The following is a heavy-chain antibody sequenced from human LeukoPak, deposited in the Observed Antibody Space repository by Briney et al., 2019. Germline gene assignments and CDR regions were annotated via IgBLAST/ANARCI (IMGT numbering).Heavy chain of an antibody. CDR3: AKGKAGGLVDLFDP. V-gene: IGHV3-23*01. J-gene: IGHJ5*02. Sequence: QPGGSLRLSCAASGFTFSSYAMMWVRQAPGKGLEWVSTVVASYEGTFYANSVKGRFTISRDNSKSALYMQMNSLRAEDTAVYYCAKGKAGGLVDLFDPWGQGTLVIVSS. D-gene: IGHD3/OR15-3a*01. CDR1: GFTFSSYA. CDR2: VVASYEGT.